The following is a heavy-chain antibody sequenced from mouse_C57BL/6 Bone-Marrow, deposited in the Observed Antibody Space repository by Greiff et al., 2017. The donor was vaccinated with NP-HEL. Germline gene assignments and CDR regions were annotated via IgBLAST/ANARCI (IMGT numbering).Heavy chain of an antibody. Sequence: QVQLQQPGAELVKPGASVKMSCKASGYTFTSYWITWVKQRPGQGLEWIGDIYPGSGSTNYNEKFKSKATLTVDTASSTAYMQLSSLTSEDSAVYYCARWDYGSSFYWYFEVGGTGTTVTVSS. D-gene: IGHD1-1*01. CDR3: ARWDYGSSFYWYFEV. J-gene: IGHJ1*03. V-gene: IGHV1-55*01. CDR2: IYPGSGST. CDR1: GYTFTSYW.